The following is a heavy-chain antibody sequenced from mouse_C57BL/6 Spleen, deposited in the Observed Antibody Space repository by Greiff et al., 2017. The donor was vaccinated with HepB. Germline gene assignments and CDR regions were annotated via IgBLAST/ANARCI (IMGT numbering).Heavy chain of an antibody. CDR3: TVRRGYYFDY. J-gene: IGHJ2*01. CDR2: IRLKSDNYAT. CDR1: GFTFSNYW. V-gene: IGHV6-3*01. Sequence: EVQLQESGGGLVQPGGSMKLSCVASGFTFSNYWMNWVRQSPEKGLEWVAQIRLKSDNYATHYAESVKGRFTISRDDSKSSVYLQMNNLRAEDTGIHYCTVRRGYYFDYWGQGTTLTVSS.